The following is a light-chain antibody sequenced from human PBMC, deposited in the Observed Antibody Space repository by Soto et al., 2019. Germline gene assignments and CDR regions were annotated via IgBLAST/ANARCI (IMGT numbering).Light chain of an antibody. CDR3: SSYTSSSTLLYV. CDR1: SSDVGGYNY. J-gene: IGLJ1*01. V-gene: IGLV2-14*01. CDR2: DVS. Sequence: QSALTQPASVSGSPGQSVTISCTGTSSDVGGYNYVSWYQQHPGKAPKLMIYDVSHRPSGVSNRFSCSKSGNTASLTISGLQAEDEVDYYCSSYTSSSTLLYVFGSGTKVTVL.